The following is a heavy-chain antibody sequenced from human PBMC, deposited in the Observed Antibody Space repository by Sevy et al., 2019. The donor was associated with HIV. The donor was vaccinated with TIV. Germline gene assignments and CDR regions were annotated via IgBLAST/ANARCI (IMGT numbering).Heavy chain of an antibody. CDR2: VYNSGST. CDR3: ARSPPWGDTWLYYLDN. V-gene: IGHV4-39*01. J-gene: IGHJ4*02. Sequence: SETLSLTCTVSGGSISSKNYYWCWLRQPPGKGLEWIGSVYNSGSTYYNPSLKSRVTISVETSKNQFSLTLSSVTAADTAVYYCARSPPWGDTWLYYLDNWGQGTLVTVSS. CDR1: GGSISSKNYY. D-gene: IGHD3-9*01.